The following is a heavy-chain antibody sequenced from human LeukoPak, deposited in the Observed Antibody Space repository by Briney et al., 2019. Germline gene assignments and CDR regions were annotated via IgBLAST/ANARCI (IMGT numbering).Heavy chain of an antibody. D-gene: IGHD2-15*01. J-gene: IGHJ4*02. CDR2: ISYSGST. CDR1: GASISSYY. V-gene: IGHV4-59*01. CDR3: TRGSVVAANFDY. Sequence: SETLSLTCTVSGASISSYYWSWIRQPPGKGLEWIGYISYSGSTNYIPSLKSRVTISVDTSKKQFSLKLSSVTAADTAVYYCTRGSVVAANFDYRGQGTWSPSPQ.